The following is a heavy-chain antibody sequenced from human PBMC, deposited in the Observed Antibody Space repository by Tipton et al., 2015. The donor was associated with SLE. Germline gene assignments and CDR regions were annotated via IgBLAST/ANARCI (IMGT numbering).Heavy chain of an antibody. Sequence: SLRLSCAASGFTFSDYYMSWIRQAPGKGLEWVSYISSSGSTIYYADSVKGRFTISRDNAKNSLYLQMNSLRAEDTALYYCAKEDGLLGGHFDLWGRGTLVTVSS. J-gene: IGHJ2*01. D-gene: IGHD3-16*01. CDR3: AKEDGLLGGHFDL. CDR1: GFTFSDYY. CDR2: ISSSGSTI. V-gene: IGHV3-11*01.